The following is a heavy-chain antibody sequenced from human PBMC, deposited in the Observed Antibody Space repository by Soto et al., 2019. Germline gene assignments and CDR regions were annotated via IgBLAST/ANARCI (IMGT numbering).Heavy chain of an antibody. J-gene: IGHJ5*02. V-gene: IGHV4-39*01. CDR1: GGSINSSSYF. D-gene: IGHD6-19*01. CDR3: ARHYSSGSRNWFDP. Sequence: ETLSLTCSVAGGSINSSSYFWGWVRQPPGKGLEWIGSIYYSGSNYYNPSLRRRVTISVDTSKKQFSLKLRSVTAADTAVFYCARHYSSGSRNWFDPWGQGTLVTVSS. CDR2: IYYSGSN.